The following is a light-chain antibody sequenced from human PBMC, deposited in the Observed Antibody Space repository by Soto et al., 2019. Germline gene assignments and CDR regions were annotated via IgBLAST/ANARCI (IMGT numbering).Light chain of an antibody. CDR3: QQYGSSGT. J-gene: IGKJ1*01. V-gene: IGKV3-20*01. CDR2: GAS. CDR1: QSVSSSY. Sequence: IVFTQSPGTLSLYPGERATLSCRASQSVSSSYLAWYQQKPGQAPRLLIYGASSRATGIPDRFSGSGSGTDFTLTISRLEPEDFAVYYCQQYGSSGTFGQGTKV.